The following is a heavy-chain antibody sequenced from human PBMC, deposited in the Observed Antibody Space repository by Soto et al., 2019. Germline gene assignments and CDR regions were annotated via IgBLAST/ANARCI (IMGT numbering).Heavy chain of an antibody. Sequence: QVQLVQSGAEVKKPGSSVKVSCKASGGTFSSYTISWVRQAPGQGLEWMGRIIPILGIAHYAQKFQGRVTITADKSTSTAYMELSSLRSEDTAVYYCARDQPGIDCCGDCYSGWFDPWGQGTLVTVSS. CDR3: ARDQPGIDCCGDCYSGWFDP. J-gene: IGHJ5*02. CDR1: GGTFSSYT. D-gene: IGHD2-21*02. V-gene: IGHV1-69*08. CDR2: IIPILGIA.